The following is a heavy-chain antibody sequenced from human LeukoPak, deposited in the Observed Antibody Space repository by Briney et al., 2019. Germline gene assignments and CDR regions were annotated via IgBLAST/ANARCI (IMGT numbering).Heavy chain of an antibody. D-gene: IGHD1-26*01. CDR2: MNQDGGA. Sequence: SETLSLTCAVDGASLSGFFWNWIRQSPGRGLEWIGEMNQDGGANFNPSLESRVIIAVDTSKNQFTLKVNSVTEADTAVYYCARGSIVGWFDPWGQGTLVTVSS. CDR1: GASLSGFF. V-gene: IGHV4-34*01. J-gene: IGHJ5*02. CDR3: ARGSIVGWFDP.